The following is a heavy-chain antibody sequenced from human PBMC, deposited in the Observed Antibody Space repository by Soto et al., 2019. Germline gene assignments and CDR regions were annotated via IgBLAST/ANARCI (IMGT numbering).Heavy chain of an antibody. J-gene: IGHJ4*02. CDR3: ATRSVAAGDFDS. V-gene: IGHV3-15*07. D-gene: IGHD2-15*01. CDR1: GFTFTKAW. Sequence: VGSLRLSCAASGFTFTKAWMNWLREAAGKGLEWVGRIKSKIDGGTTDYAAPVKGRFTLSRDDSKNTLYLQMNSLTTEDPAVYYCATRSVAAGDFDSWGQGTLVTVSS. CDR2: IKSKIDGGTT.